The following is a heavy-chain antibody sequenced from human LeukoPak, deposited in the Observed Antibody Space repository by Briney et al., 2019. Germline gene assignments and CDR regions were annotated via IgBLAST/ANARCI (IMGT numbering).Heavy chain of an antibody. J-gene: IGHJ4*02. Sequence: SETLSLTCTVSGGSVSSSSYYWGWIRQPPGKGLEWIGSIYYSGNTYYNPSLNNRVTISVDTSKNQFSLKLSSVTAADTALYYCARIARSDSDCWGQGTLVTVSS. V-gene: IGHV4-39*01. D-gene: IGHD6-13*01. CDR1: GGSVSSSSYY. CDR2: IYYSGNT. CDR3: ARIARSDSDC.